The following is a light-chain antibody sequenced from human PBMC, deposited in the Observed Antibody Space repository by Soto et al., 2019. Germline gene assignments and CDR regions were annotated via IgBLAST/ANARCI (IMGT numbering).Light chain of an antibody. V-gene: IGKV3-20*01. CDR1: QSFSSAY. CDR3: QQYGSSPYT. J-gene: IGKJ2*01. Sequence: EIVLTQSPGILYLSPWERATLSCRASQSFSSAYLAWYQQRPGQAPRLLLPAASSRATGFPDRFSGSGSGTDFTLTISRLEPEDFAVYYCQQYGSSPYTFGQGTKLEIK. CDR2: AAS.